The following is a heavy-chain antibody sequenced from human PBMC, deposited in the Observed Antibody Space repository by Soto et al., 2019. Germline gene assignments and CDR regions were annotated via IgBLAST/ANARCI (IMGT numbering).Heavy chain of an antibody. J-gene: IGHJ6*02. CDR2: IIPILGTA. V-gene: IGHV1-69*01. D-gene: IGHD2-2*01. CDR3: ARGRGDCSSTSCYPNYYYYGMDV. CDR1: GGTFSSYA. Sequence: QVQLVQSGAEVKKPGSSVKVSCKASGGTFSSYAISWVRQAPGQGLEWMGGIIPILGTANYAQKFQGRVTITADESTSTAYMELSSLRSEDTAVYYCARGRGDCSSTSCYPNYYYYGMDVWGQGTTVTVSS.